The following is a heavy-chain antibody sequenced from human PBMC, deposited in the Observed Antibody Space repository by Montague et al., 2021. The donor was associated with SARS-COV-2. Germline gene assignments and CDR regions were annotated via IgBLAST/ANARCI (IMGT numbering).Heavy chain of an antibody. CDR3: ARDSPVVITLSSWNYYGMDV. Sequence: TLSLTCTVSGGSISSGKYYWSWIRQPAGKGLEWIGRMYTSGSTNYNPSLKSRVTISVDTSKNQFSLKLRSVTAADTAVYYCARDSPVVITLSSWNYYGMDVWGQGTRVTVSS. J-gene: IGHJ6*02. D-gene: IGHD3-22*01. CDR1: GGSISSGKYY. V-gene: IGHV4-61*02. CDR2: MYTSGST.